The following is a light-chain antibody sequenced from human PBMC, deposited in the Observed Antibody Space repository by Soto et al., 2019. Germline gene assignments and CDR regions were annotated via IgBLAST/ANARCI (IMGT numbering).Light chain of an antibody. CDR2: EVS. V-gene: IGLV2-8*01. J-gene: IGLJ3*02. CDR1: SSDVGGYNY. CDR3: NSYAGSNNWV. Sequence: QSALTQPPSASGSPGQSVTISCTGTSSDVGGYNYVSWYQQHPGKAPKLTIYEVSKRPSGVPDRFSGSKSGNTASLTVSGLQAEDEADYYCNSYAGSNNWVFGGGTKVTVL.